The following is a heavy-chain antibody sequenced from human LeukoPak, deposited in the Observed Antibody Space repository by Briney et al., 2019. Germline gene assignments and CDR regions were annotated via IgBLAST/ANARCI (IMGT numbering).Heavy chain of an antibody. Sequence: PSETLSLTCTVSGGSISSGSYYWSWIRQPAGKGLEWIGDIYHSGSTNYNPSLKSRVTISVDKSKNQFSLKLNSVTAADTAVYYCARVMAVAGSPFDYWGQGTLVTVSS. J-gene: IGHJ4*02. V-gene: IGHV4-61*10. CDR1: GGSISSGSYY. CDR3: ARVMAVAGSPFDY. D-gene: IGHD6-19*01. CDR2: IYHSGST.